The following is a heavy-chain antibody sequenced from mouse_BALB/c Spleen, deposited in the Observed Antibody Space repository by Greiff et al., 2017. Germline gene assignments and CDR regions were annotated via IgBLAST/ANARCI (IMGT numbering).Heavy chain of an antibody. J-gene: IGHJ2*01. D-gene: IGHD2-10*02. Sequence: DVMLVESGGGLVQPGGSMKLSCVASGFTFSSYWMSWVRQSPEKGLEWVAEIRLKSDNYATHYAESVKGKFTISRDDSKSRLYLQMNSLRAEDTGIYYCTAYGNFWGQGTTLTVSS. V-gene: IGHV6-6*02. CDR1: GFTFSSYW. CDR3: TAYGNF. CDR2: IRLKSDNYAT.